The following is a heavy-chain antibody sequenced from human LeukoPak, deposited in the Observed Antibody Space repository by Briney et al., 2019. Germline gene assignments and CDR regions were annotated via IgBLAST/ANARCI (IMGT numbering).Heavy chain of an antibody. CDR3: ARAPYSSSWYFDY. Sequence: PGGSLRLSCAASGFTVSSSYMTWVRQAPGKGLEWVSVIYSGGSTHYAGSVKGRFTISRDNSKNTVYLQMNSLGAEDTAVYHCARAPYSSSWYFDYWGQGTLVTVSS. J-gene: IGHJ4*02. V-gene: IGHV3-66*01. CDR2: IYSGGST. D-gene: IGHD6-13*01. CDR1: GFTVSSSY.